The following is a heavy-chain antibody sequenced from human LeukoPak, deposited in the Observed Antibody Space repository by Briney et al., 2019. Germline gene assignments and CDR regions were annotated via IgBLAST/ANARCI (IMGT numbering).Heavy chain of an antibody. CDR2: IYYSGST. V-gene: IGHV4-30-4*08. J-gene: IGHJ4*02. Sequence: SQTLSLTCTVSGGSISSGDYYWRWIRQPPGKGLEWIGYIYYSGSTYYNPSLKSRVTISVDTSKNQFSLKLSSVTAADTAVYYCAREQVITYGFDYWGQGTLVTVSS. D-gene: IGHD3-16*01. CDR3: AREQVITYGFDY. CDR1: GGSISSGDYY.